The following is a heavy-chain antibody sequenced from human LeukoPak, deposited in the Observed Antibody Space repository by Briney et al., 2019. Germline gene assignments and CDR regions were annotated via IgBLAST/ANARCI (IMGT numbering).Heavy chain of an antibody. CDR1: GGSISSSSYY. CDR2: INHSGST. Sequence: SETLSLTCTVSGGSISSSSYYWGWIRQPPGKGLEWIGEINHSGSTNYNPSLKSRVTISVDTSKNQFSLKLSSVTAADTAVYYCARVYSGYDEYYFDYWGQGTLVTVSS. J-gene: IGHJ4*02. V-gene: IGHV4-39*07. D-gene: IGHD5-12*01. CDR3: ARVYSGYDEYYFDY.